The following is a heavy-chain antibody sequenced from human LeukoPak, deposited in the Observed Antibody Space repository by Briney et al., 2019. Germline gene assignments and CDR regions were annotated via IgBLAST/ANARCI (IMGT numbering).Heavy chain of an antibody. D-gene: IGHD3-9*01. J-gene: IGHJ4*02. Sequence: ASVKVSCKASGYTFTGYYMHWVRQAPGQGLEWMGWINPNSGGTNYAQKFQGRVTMTRDTSISTAYMELSRLRSDDTAVYYCARVGDILTGYYFDYWGQGTLVTVSS. V-gene: IGHV1-2*02. CDR3: ARVGDILTGYYFDY. CDR1: GYTFTGYY. CDR2: INPNSGGT.